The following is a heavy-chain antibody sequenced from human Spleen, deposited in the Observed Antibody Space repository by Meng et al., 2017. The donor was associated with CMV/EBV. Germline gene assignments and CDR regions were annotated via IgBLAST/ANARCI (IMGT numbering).Heavy chain of an antibody. Sequence: ASVKVSCKTSGYTFTSYYMHWVRQAPGQGLEWMGWINPNSGGTNYAQKFQGRVTMTRDTSISTAYMELSSLRSEDTAVYYCARGTVGFYYYYYYGMDVWGQGTTVTVSS. CDR1: GYTFTSYY. CDR2: INPNSGGT. CDR3: ARGTVGFYYYYYYGMDV. D-gene: IGHD4-11*01. V-gene: IGHV1-2*02. J-gene: IGHJ6*02.